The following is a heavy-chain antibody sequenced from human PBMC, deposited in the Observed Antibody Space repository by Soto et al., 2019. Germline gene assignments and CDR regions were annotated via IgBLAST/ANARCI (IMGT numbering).Heavy chain of an antibody. CDR1: GFTFSNYA. D-gene: IGHD3-10*01. J-gene: IGHJ4*02. V-gene: IGHV3-23*01. CDR2: IIYSGGST. Sequence: EVQLLESGGGLVQPGGSLRLSCAASGFTFSNYAMSWVRQAPGKGLEWVSTIIYSGGSTYYADSVKGRFITSRDNSKNTLSLQMNSLRVEDPAVYYCAKKLHFGSGSYYFYFDYWGQGTLVTVSS. CDR3: AKKLHFGSGSYYFYFDY.